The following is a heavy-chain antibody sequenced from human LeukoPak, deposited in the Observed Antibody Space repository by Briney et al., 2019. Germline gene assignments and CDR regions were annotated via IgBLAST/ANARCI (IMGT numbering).Heavy chain of an antibody. Sequence: SETLSLTCTISGGSISSSSYYWGWIRQPPGKGLEWIGSIYYSGSTYYNPSLKSRVTISVDASKNQFSLKLSSVTAADTAVYYCARHTIRGYDVSTFDYWGQGTLVTVSS. CDR2: IYYSGST. J-gene: IGHJ4*02. CDR3: ARHTIRGYDVSTFDY. CDR1: GGSISSSSYY. D-gene: IGHD5-12*01. V-gene: IGHV4-39*01.